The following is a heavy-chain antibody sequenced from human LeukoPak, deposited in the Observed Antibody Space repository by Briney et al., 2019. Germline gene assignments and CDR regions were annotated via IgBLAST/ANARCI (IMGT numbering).Heavy chain of an antibody. J-gene: IGHJ6*03. CDR1: GYTFTGYY. CDR3: ARGRRDCSSTSCYSYYYYYYMDV. V-gene: IGHV1-2*02. CDR2: INPNSGGT. Sequence: ASVKVSCKASGYTFTGYYMHWVRQAPGQGLELMVCINPNSGGTNYAQKFQGRVTMTRDTSISTAYMELSRLRSDDTAVYYCARGRRDCSSTSCYSYYYYYYMDVWGKGTTVTVSS. D-gene: IGHD2-2*01.